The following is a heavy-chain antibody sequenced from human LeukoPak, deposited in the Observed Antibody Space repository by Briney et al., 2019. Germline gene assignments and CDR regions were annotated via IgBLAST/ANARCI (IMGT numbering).Heavy chain of an antibody. CDR1: GGSISSYY. D-gene: IGHD6-19*01. CDR2: IYYSGST. J-gene: IGHJ4*02. CDR3: ARGDRVAGTFPFDY. V-gene: IGHV4-59*12. Sequence: SETLSLTCTVSGGSISSYYWSWIRQPPGKGLEWIGYIYYSGSTNYNPSLKSRVTISVDTSKNQFSLKLSSVTAADTAVYYCARGDRVAGTFPFDYWGQGTLVTVSS.